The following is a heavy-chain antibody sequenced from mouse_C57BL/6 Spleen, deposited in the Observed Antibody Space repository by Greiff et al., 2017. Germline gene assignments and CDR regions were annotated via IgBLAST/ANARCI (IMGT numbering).Heavy chain of an antibody. V-gene: IGHV5-17*01. J-gene: IGHJ4*01. Sequence: EVQGVESGGGLVKPGGSLKLSCAASGFTFSDYGMHWVRQAPEQGLEWVAYISSGSSTSYYADKVKGRFTLSRDNAKNTLCLQMTSLRTEATAMYYFARDPTVVATDAMYYWGQGTSVTVSS. CDR3: ARDPTVVATDAMYY. D-gene: IGHD1-1*01. CDR2: ISSGSSTS. CDR1: GFTFSDYG.